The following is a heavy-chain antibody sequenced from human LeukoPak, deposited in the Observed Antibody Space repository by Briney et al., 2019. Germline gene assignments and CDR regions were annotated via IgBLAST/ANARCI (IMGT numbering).Heavy chain of an antibody. J-gene: IGHJ4*02. CDR3: ARHADNYDFWTGYLDY. Sequence: PSQTLSLTCAVSGGSISSGGYSWSWIRQPPGKGLEWIGYIYHSGSTYYNPSLKSRVTISVDRSKNQFSLKLSSVTAADTAMYYCARHADNYDFWTGYLDYWGQGTLVTVSS. CDR1: GGSISSGGYS. V-gene: IGHV4-30-2*01. CDR2: IYHSGST. D-gene: IGHD3-3*01.